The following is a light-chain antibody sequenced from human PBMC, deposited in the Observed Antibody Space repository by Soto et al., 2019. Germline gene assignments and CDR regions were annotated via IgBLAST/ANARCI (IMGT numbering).Light chain of an antibody. CDR3: QHYNGYPIT. CDR2: AAS. V-gene: IGKV1-9*01. J-gene: IGKJ4*01. CDR1: QGISSY. Sequence: DIQLTQSPSFLSASVGDRVTITCRASQGISSYLAWYQQKPGKAPKLLIYAASTLQSGVPSRFSGSGPGTEFTLTISSLQPDDIATYYCQHYNGYPITFGGGTKVDIK.